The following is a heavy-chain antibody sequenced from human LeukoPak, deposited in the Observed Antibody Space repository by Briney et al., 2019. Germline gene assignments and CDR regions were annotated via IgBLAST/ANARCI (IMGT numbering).Heavy chain of an antibody. V-gene: IGHV1-18*01. Sequence: GASVKVSCKASGYTFTSYGISWVRQAPGQGLEWMGWISAYNGSTNYAQKLQGRVTMTTDTSTSTAYMELRSLRSDDTAVYYCARDLERGYYDFWSGYSYYFDYWGQGTLVTVSS. CDR3: ARDLERGYYDFWSGYSYYFDY. CDR2: ISAYNGST. D-gene: IGHD3-3*01. CDR1: GYTFTSYG. J-gene: IGHJ4*02.